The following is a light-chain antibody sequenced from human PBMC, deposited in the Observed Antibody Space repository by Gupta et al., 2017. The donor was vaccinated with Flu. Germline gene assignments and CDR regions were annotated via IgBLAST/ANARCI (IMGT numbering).Light chain of an antibody. CDR3: QQSYTIPIT. CDR2: WAS. J-gene: IGKJ4*01. CDR1: QSVFYDASEKNY. Sequence: SLGERATINCKSSQSVFYDASEKNYLSWYQQKPGQPPKVLINWASIRESGVPDRFSGSGSGTDFILTINSLQAEDVAVYYCQQSYTIPITFGGGTKVEIK. V-gene: IGKV4-1*01.